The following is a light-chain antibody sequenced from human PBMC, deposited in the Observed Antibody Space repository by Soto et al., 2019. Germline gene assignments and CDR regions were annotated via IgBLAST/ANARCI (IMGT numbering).Light chain of an antibody. J-gene: IGKJ4*01. V-gene: IGKV1-5*03. CDR1: QSISSY. CDR2: MAS. Sequence: DIQMTQSPSTLSASVGDRVTITCRASQSISSYLAWYQQKPGKAPKLLIYMASTLESGVPSRFSGSGSGTEFTLTISSLQPDDFATYFCQQFNHYPLSFGGGTKVEIQ. CDR3: QQFNHYPLS.